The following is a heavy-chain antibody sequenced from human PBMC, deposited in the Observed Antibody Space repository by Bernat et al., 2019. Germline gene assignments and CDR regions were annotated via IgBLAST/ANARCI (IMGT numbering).Heavy chain of an antibody. Sequence: QLQLQESGPGLVKPSETLSLTCTVSGGSISSSSYYWGWIRQPPGKGLEWIGSIYYSGSSDDNPSLKSRVSISVDPTKNPYSLMLNSVTAAGAAVYYWARRGGYCSGGTCDPYWCFDLWGRGTLVTVSS. J-gene: IGHJ2*01. CDR3: ARRGGYCSGGTCDPYWCFDL. CDR2: IYYSGSS. D-gene: IGHD2-15*01. V-gene: IGHV4-39*01. CDR1: GGSISSSSYY.